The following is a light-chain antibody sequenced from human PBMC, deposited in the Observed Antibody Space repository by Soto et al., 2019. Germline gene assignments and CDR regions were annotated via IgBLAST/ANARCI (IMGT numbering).Light chain of an antibody. CDR2: GAS. V-gene: IGKV1-12*01. CDR1: QGVSSW. J-gene: IGKJ2*01. Sequence: DIQMTQSPSFVSASVGDRVTITCRASQGVSSWLVWYQQIPGRAPKLLISGASSLQSGVPSRFSGSGSGTDFTLTIINLQPEDFATYYCQQAHSFPHTFGQGTKLEI. CDR3: QQAHSFPHT.